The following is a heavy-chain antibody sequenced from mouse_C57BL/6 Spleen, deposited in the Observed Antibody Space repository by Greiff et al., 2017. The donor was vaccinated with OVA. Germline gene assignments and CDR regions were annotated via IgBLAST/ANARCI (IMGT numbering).Heavy chain of an antibody. D-gene: IGHD2-2*01. CDR3: ARDVYYGYDVGAMDY. V-gene: IGHV5-16*01. Sequence: DVKLVESEGGLVQPGSSMKLSCTASGFTFSDYYMAWVRQVPEKGLEWVANINYDGSSTYYLDSLKSRFIISRDNAKNILYLQMSSLKSEDTATYYCARDVYYGYDVGAMDYWGQGTSVTVSS. J-gene: IGHJ4*01. CDR2: INYDGSST. CDR1: GFTFSDYY.